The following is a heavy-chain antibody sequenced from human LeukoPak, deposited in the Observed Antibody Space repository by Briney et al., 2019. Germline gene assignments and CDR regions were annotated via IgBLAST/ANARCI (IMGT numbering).Heavy chain of an antibody. J-gene: IGHJ5*02. Sequence: GESLKISCKGSGYSFTSYWISWGRQMPGKGLEWMGRIGPSDSYTNYSPSFQGHVTISADKSISTAYLQWSSLKASDTAMYYCARHSSTYYDILTGSSVNWFDPWGQGTLVTVSS. D-gene: IGHD3-9*01. CDR2: IGPSDSYT. V-gene: IGHV5-10-1*01. CDR1: GYSFTSYW. CDR3: ARHSSTYYDILTGSSVNWFDP.